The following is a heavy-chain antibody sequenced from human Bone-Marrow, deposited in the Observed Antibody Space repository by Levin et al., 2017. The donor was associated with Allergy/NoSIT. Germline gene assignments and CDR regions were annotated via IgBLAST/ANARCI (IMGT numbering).Heavy chain of an antibody. Sequence: PGGSLRLSCAGSGLTFTNAWMNWVRQAPGKGLEWVGRVKSKGDGGATDYADPVKGRFTISRDDSNNTLFLHMNGLKTEDTAVYYCTTGAVAAAAPTGYSYYFGMDVWGQGTTVTVS. V-gene: IGHV3-15*07. CDR3: TTGAVAAAAPTGYSYYFGMDV. D-gene: IGHD2-2*01. CDR2: VKSKGDGGAT. J-gene: IGHJ6*02. CDR1: GLTFTNAW.